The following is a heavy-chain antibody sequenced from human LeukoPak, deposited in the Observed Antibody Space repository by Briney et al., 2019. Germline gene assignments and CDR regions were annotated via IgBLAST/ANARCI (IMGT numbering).Heavy chain of an antibody. CDR2: MNPNSGNT. CDR3: AREGRDGYNWDY. CDR1: GYTFTSYD. Sequence: ASVKVSCKASGYTFTSYDINWVRQATGQGLEWMGWMNPNSGNTGYAQKFQGRVTMTTDTSTSTAYMELRSLRSDDTAVYYCAREGRDGYNWDYWGQGTLVTVSS. V-gene: IGHV1-8*02. D-gene: IGHD5-24*01. J-gene: IGHJ4*02.